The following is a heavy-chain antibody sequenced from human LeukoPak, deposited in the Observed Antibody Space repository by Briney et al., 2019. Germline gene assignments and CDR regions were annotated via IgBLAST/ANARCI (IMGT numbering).Heavy chain of an antibody. CDR2: ISAYNGNT. Sequence: ASVKVSCKASGYTFTSYDVNWVRQATGQGLEWMGWISAYNGNTNYAQKLQGRVTMTTDTSTSTAYMELRSLRSDDTAVYYCAKDPDESGSDYWGQGTLVTVSS. D-gene: IGHD3-3*01. CDR1: GYTFTSYD. J-gene: IGHJ4*02. CDR3: AKDPDESGSDY. V-gene: IGHV1-18*01.